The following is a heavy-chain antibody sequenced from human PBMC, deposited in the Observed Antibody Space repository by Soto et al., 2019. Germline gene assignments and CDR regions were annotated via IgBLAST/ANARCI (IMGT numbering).Heavy chain of an antibody. D-gene: IGHD1-26*01. CDR3: ARDFGGSYSKHYGMDV. CDR1: GITLSDYY. V-gene: IGHV3-11*01. J-gene: IGHJ6*02. CDR2: ISSTSTSM. Sequence: GGSPRLSCAASGITLSDYYMSWIRQGPGVGLEWISYISSTSTSMFYADSVKGRFTISRDNAKNSVFLQMKSLRGEDTAVYYCARDFGGSYSKHYGMDVWGQGTTVTVSS.